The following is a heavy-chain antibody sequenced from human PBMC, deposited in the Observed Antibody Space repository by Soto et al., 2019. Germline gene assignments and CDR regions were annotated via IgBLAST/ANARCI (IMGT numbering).Heavy chain of an antibody. CDR1: GDSSSSYY. CDR2: IYYSGST. J-gene: IGHJ4*02. D-gene: IGHD4-17*01. CDR3: ARCNGDYGDY. V-gene: IGHV4-59*01. Sequence: QVQLQGSGPGLLKPSETLSLTCTVSGDSSSSYYWSWIRQPPGKGLEWIGYIYYSGSTNYNPSLKSRVTISVDMSKNQFALKLTSVTAADTAVYYGARCNGDYGDYWSQGTVVTVSS.